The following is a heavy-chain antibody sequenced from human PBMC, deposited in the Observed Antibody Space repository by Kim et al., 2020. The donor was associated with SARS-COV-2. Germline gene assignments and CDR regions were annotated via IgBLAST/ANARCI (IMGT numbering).Heavy chain of an antibody. CDR1: GFTFSSYA. CDR2: ISGSGSST. Sequence: GGSVRLSCAASGFTFSSYAMSWVRQAPGKGLEWVSTISGSGSSTYYAASVKGRFTISRDNSKNTLYLQMNSLRAEDTALYYCAKDRSVATTDGGFWGQGTLVTVSS. V-gene: IGHV3-23*01. D-gene: IGHD5-12*01. CDR3: AKDRSVATTDGGF. J-gene: IGHJ4*02.